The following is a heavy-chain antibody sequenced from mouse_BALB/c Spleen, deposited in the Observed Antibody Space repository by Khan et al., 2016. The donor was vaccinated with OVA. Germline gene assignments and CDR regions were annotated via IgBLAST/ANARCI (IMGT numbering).Heavy chain of an antibody. Sequence: QVQLKQSGAELVRPGASVKLSCKTSGYTFTSYWIHWVKQRPGQGLEWIARIYPGTDNSYYNEKFKDKATLTADKSSSTAYMQLSSLTSDDSDVYCGERGDALYRFAYWGQGTTVTVSS. V-gene: IGHV1-76*01. J-gene: IGHJ2*01. CDR1: GYTFTSYW. CDR2: IYPGTDNS. CDR3: ERGDALYRFAY.